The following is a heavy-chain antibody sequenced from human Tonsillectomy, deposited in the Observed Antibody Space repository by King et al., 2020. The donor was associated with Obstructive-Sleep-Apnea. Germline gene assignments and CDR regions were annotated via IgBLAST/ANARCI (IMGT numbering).Heavy chain of an antibody. CDR1: GFSLSTSGMG. CDR2: IDWDGDK. CDR3: AHSRGYRGNELLDGMDV. Sequence: ITLKESGPALVKPTQTLTLTCTFSGFSLSTSGMGVSWVRQPPGKALEWLARIDWDGDKYYSTYLKTRLTIPKDTTKNQVVFTMTKLDTGDTATYYCAHSRGYRGNELLDGMDVWGQGTPVTVSS. J-gene: IGHJ6*02. D-gene: IGHD5-12*01. V-gene: IGHV2-70*12.